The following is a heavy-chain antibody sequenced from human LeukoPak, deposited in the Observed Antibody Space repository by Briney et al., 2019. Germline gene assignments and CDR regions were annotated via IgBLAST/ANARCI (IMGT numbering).Heavy chain of an antibody. CDR3: ARSVNSSSWYSY. Sequence: GGSVRLSCAASGFTVSSNYMSWVRQAPGKGLEWVSVIYSGGSAYYADSVTGRFTISRHNSKNTLYLQMNSLRAEDTAVYYCARSVNSSSWYSYWGQGTLVTVSS. D-gene: IGHD6-13*01. CDR1: GFTVSSNY. CDR2: IYSGGSA. V-gene: IGHV3-53*04. J-gene: IGHJ4*02.